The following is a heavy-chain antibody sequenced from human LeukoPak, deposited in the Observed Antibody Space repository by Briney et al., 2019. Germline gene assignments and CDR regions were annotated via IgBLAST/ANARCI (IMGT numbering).Heavy chain of an antibody. Sequence: ASVKVSCKASGYTFTGYYMHWVRQAPGQGLEWMGWINPNSGGTNYAQKFQGRVTMTRDTSISTAYMELSRLRSDDTAVYCCASPPEYCSSTSCYLDFDYWGQGTLVTVSS. D-gene: IGHD2-2*01. CDR1: GYTFTGYY. V-gene: IGHV1-2*02. CDR2: INPNSGGT. CDR3: ASPPEYCSSTSCYLDFDY. J-gene: IGHJ4*02.